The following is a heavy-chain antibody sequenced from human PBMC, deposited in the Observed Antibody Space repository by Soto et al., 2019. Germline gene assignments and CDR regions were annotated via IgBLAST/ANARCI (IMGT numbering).Heavy chain of an antibody. Sequence: QVHLVESGGGVVQPGRSLRLSCAASGFPVSAYGMHWVRQAPGKGLEWLAMIYYDGNKKYYAPSVEGRFTISRDNSKNTLYLQMNSLRVDDTAVYYCARVGGTVASDYWGQGTMVIVSS. V-gene: IGHV3-33*01. CDR1: GFPVSAYG. J-gene: IGHJ4*02. D-gene: IGHD4-17*01. CDR3: ARVGGTVASDY. CDR2: IYYDGNKK.